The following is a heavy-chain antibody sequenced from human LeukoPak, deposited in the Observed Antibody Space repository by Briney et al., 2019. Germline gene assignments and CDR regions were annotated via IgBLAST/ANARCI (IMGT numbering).Heavy chain of an antibody. CDR2: ISYDGSNK. CDR3: ARDPYGDYYFDY. CDR1: GFTFSSYA. J-gene: IGHJ4*02. D-gene: IGHD4-17*01. Sequence: GGSLRLSCAASGFTFSSYAMHWVRQAPGKGLEWVAVISYDGSNKYYADSVKGRLTISRDNSKNTLYLQMNSLRAEDTAVYYCARDPYGDYYFDYWGQGTLVTVSS. V-gene: IGHV3-30-3*01.